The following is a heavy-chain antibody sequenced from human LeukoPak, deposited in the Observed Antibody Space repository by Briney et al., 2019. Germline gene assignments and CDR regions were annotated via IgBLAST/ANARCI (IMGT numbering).Heavy chain of an antibody. CDR3: ARVSTYFGVVTDFDY. Sequence: ASVKVSCKASGYTFTSYDINWVRQATGQGLEWMGWMNPNSGNTGYAQKFQVRVTMTRNTSISTAYMELSSLRSEDTAVYYCARVSTYFGVVTDFDYWGQGTLVTVSS. J-gene: IGHJ4*02. V-gene: IGHV1-8*01. CDR1: GYTFTSYD. CDR2: MNPNSGNT. D-gene: IGHD3-3*01.